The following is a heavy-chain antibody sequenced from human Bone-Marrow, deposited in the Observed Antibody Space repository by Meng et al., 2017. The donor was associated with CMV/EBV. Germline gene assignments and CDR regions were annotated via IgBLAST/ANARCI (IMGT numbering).Heavy chain of an antibody. CDR3: AGVGGSTGVAKWFDP. CDR2: IYYSGST. CDR1: GDSISSGDYF. J-gene: IGHJ5*02. Sequence: GDSISSGDYFWSWIRQPPGKGLEWIGYIYYSGSTYYNPSLKSRVTISVDTSKNQFSLKLSSVTAADTAVYYCAGVGGSTGVAKWFDPWGQGTLVTVSS. D-gene: IGHD5-12*01. V-gene: IGHV4-30-4*01.